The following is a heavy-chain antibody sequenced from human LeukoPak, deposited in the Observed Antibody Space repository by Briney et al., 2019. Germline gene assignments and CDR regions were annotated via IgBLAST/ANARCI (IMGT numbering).Heavy chain of an antibody. CDR2: IKQDGTEK. Sequence: GGSLRLSCAASGFTFSSLAMSWVRQAPGKGLEWVANIKQDGTEKYYVDSVKGRFTISRDNAKNSLYLQMNSLRVEDTAVYYCARDTPYYDFWSGYHYYFDYWGQGTLVTVSS. D-gene: IGHD3-3*01. V-gene: IGHV3-7*01. CDR3: ARDTPYYDFWSGYHYYFDY. CDR1: GFTFSSLA. J-gene: IGHJ4*02.